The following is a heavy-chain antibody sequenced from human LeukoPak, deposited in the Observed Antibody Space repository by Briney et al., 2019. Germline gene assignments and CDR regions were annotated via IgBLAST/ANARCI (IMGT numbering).Heavy chain of an antibody. CDR3: AKAPVTSCRGAFCYPFDY. CDR2: MSSSEDGR. J-gene: IGHJ4*02. D-gene: IGHD2-15*01. Sequence: GGSLRLSCATSGFSFSSYAMSWVRQAPGKGLEWVSAMSSSEDGRYYAASVRGRFTFSRDTSRSTLYLQMNSLRAEDAAVYYCAKAPVTSCRGAFCYPFDYWGQGTLVTVSS. CDR1: GFSFSSYA. V-gene: IGHV3-23*01.